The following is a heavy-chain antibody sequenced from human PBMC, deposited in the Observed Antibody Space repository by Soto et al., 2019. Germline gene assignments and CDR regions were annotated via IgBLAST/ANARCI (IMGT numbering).Heavy chain of an antibody. Sequence: PGGSLRLCCARSGFTFSDYYMSWIRQAPGKGLEWLSYISPGSRYPAYADSVKGRFTISRDNARRSLSLQMNSLTVDDTAIYYCVRGGGGGLFDPWGQGSMVTVSS. J-gene: IGHJ5*02. V-gene: IGHV3-11*06. CDR2: ISPGSRYP. CDR3: VRGGGGGLFDP. D-gene: IGHD2-15*01. CDR1: GFTFSDYY.